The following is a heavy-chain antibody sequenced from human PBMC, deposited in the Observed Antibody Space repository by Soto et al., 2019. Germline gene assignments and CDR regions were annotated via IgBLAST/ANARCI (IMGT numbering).Heavy chain of an antibody. CDR1: GFTFSSYG. D-gene: IGHD5-12*01. V-gene: IGHV3-30*18. CDR3: AKDRYSGYDWGGCDI. Sequence: QVQLVESGGGGVQAGRSLRLSCAASGFTFSSYGMHLVRQAPGKVLEWVAVISDDGSNKYYAESVKGRFTICRDNSKNTLYLQMNSLRAEDTAVYYCAKDRYSGYDWGGCDIWGEGTMVTVSS. CDR2: ISDDGSNK. J-gene: IGHJ3*02.